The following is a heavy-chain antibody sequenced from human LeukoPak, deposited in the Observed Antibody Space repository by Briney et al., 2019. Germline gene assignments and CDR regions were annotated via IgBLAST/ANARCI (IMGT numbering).Heavy chain of an antibody. CDR3: ARGQSGGYSGYDSYYYYGMDV. CDR2: IIPIFGTA. V-gene: IGHV1-69*13. J-gene: IGHJ6*02. CDR1: GCTFSSYA. Sequence: SVKLSCKASGCTFSSYAISWVRQAPGQGLGWMGGIIPIFGTANYAQKFQGRVTITADESTSKAYMELSSLSSEDTAVYYCARGQSGGYSGYDSYYYYGMDVWGQGTTVTVSS. D-gene: IGHD5-12*01.